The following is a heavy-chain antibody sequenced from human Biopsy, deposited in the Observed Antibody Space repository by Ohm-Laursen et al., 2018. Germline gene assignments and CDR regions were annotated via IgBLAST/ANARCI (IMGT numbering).Heavy chain of an antibody. D-gene: IGHD3-22*01. CDR3: ARDRGYYSDRTVPGYFDL. J-gene: IGHJ2*01. CDR2: VYYTGST. Sequence: TLSLTCTVSGDSISSYYWRWIRQPPGKGLQWIGYVYYTGSTDYNPSLQSRVTISVDTSKNHFSLRLRSVTPADTAIYYCARDRGYYSDRTVPGYFDLWGRGTLVTVSS. CDR1: GDSISSYY. V-gene: IGHV4-59*01.